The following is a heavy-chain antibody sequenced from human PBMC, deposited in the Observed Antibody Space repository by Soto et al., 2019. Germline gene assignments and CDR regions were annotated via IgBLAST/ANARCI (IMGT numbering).Heavy chain of an antibody. CDR1: GGTFSSYA. J-gene: IGHJ5*02. CDR2: IIPIFGTA. CDR3: ARDQGGGSSWYGSWFDP. D-gene: IGHD6-13*01. Sequence: QVQLVQSGAEVKKPGSSVKVSCKASGGTFSSYAISWVRQAPGQGLEWMGGIIPIFGTANYAQKFQGRVTITADESTSTAYMELSSLRFEDTAVYYCARDQGGGSSWYGSWFDPWGQGTLVTVSS. V-gene: IGHV1-69*01.